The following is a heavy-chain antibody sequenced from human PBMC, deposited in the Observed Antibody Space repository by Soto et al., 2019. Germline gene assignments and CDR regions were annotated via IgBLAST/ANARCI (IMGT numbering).Heavy chain of an antibody. CDR2: INIGGGKT. V-gene: IGHV3-23*01. J-gene: IGHJ3*02. Sequence: GSLRLSCVASTFTFTNHAMGWVRQAPGKGLEWVSGINIGGGKTYYADSVKGRFTISRDNSKSTLYLQMTSLRAEDTALYYWVKYTRDARAFDNWGQGTMVTVSS. D-gene: IGHD2-21*02. CDR1: TFTFTNHA. CDR3: VKYTRDARAFDN.